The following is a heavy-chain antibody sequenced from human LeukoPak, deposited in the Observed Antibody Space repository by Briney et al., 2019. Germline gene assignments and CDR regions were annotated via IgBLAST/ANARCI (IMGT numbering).Heavy chain of an antibody. CDR3: ATSGGVYSRDAFDV. V-gene: IGHV3-66*01. Sequence: GGSLRLSRAASGFAVSTKYMTWVRQAPGKGLECVSLMYSDANTYYADSVKGRFTISRDNSRNTLYLQMNSLRAEDTAVYYCATSGGVYSRDAFDVWGQGAMVTVSS. CDR2: MYSDANT. J-gene: IGHJ3*01. CDR1: GFAVSTKY. D-gene: IGHD5/OR15-5a*01.